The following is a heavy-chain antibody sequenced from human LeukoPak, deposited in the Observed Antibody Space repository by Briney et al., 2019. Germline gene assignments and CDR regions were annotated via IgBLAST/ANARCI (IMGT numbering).Heavy chain of an antibody. CDR2: ISSSSSYI. V-gene: IGHV3-21*01. CDR1: GFTFSSYS. D-gene: IGHD4-17*01. J-gene: IGHJ4*02. CDR3: ARDTPTVTLLFDY. Sequence: GGSLRLSCAASGFTFSSYSMNWVRQAPGKGLEWVSSISSSSSYIYYADSVKGRFTISRDNAKNSLYLQMNSLRAEDTAAYYCARDTPTVTLLFDYWGQGTLVTVSS.